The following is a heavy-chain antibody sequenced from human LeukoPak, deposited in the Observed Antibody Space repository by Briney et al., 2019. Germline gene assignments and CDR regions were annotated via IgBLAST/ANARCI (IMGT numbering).Heavy chain of an antibody. V-gene: IGHV4-30-4*01. Sequence: SETLSLTCTVSGGSFSSGDYYWSWIRQPPGKGLEWIVYIYYSGSTYYNPSLKSRVTISADTSKNQFPLKLSSVAAADTAVYYGARALGRGVTTTLPYYYYGMDVWGQGTTVTVSS. CDR3: ARALGRGVTTTLPYYYYGMDV. J-gene: IGHJ6*02. CDR1: GGSFSSGDYY. CDR2: IYYSGST. D-gene: IGHD4-17*01.